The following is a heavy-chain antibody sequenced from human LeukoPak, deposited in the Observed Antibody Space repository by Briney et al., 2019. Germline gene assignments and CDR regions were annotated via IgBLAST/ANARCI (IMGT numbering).Heavy chain of an antibody. D-gene: IGHD1-26*01. V-gene: IGHV4-39*01. J-gene: IGHJ4*02. CDR2: IYYSGST. Sequence: SETLSLTCTVSGGSTSSSSYYWGWIRQPPGKGLEWIGSIYYSGSTYYNPSLKSRVTISVDTSKNQFSLKLSSVTAADTAVYYCARPAYSGSYPFDYWGQGTLVTVSS. CDR3: ARPAYSGSYPFDY. CDR1: GGSTSSSSYY.